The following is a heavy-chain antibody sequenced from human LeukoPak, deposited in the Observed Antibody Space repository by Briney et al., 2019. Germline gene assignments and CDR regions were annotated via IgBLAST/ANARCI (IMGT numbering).Heavy chain of an antibody. D-gene: IGHD3-22*01. V-gene: IGHV4-34*01. CDR2: INHSGST. CDR3: ARGRLRYYYDSSGYYYGIRFDY. J-gene: IGHJ4*02. CDR1: GFTFSSYA. Sequence: PGGSLRLSCAASGFTFSSYAMSWVRQAPGKGLEWIGEINHSGSTNYNPSLKSRVTISVDTSKNQFSLKLSSVTAADTAVYYCARGRLRYYYDSSGYYYGIRFDYWGQGTLVTVSS.